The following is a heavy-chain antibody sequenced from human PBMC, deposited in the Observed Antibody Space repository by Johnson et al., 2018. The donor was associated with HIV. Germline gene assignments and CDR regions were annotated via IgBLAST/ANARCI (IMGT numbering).Heavy chain of an antibody. V-gene: IGHV3-11*04. Sequence: QVQLVESGGGLVKPGGSLRLSCAASGFTFRDYYMSWIRQAPGKGLEWVSYISTSGSTIYYADSVKCRFTISRDNAKNSLSLQMNSLRAEDTAVYYCAKDQGIVGATVFDIWGQGTMVTVSS. J-gene: IGHJ3*02. CDR2: ISTSGSTI. CDR1: GFTFRDYY. CDR3: AKDQGIVGATVFDI. D-gene: IGHD1-26*01.